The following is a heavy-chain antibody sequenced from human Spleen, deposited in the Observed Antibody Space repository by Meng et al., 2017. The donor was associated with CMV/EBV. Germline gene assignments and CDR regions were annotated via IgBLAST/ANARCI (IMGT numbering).Heavy chain of an antibody. V-gene: IGHV3-48*03. CDR3: ARGLPAIGSFDY. D-gene: IGHD1-26*01. CDR1: GFNFRTYE. Sequence: GESLKISCAASGFNFRTYEMNWVRQAPGKGLEWLSYISNTGSPIYYADSVKGRFSISRDNAKNSLYLQMNSLRADDTALYFCARGLPAIGSFDYWGQGTLVTVSS. J-gene: IGHJ4*02. CDR2: ISNTGSPI.